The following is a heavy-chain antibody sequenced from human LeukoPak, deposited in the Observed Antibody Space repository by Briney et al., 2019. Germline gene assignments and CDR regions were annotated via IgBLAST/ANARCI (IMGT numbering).Heavy chain of an antibody. V-gene: IGHV4-34*01. Sequence: PSETLSLTCAVYGGSFSDYYWSWIRQPPGKGLEWIGEINHSGSTNYNPSLKSRVTISVDTPKNQFSLKLSSVTAADTAVYYCAREYSWLARYFDLWGRGTLVTVSS. CDR2: INHSGST. CDR3: AREYSWLARYFDL. D-gene: IGHD6-19*01. J-gene: IGHJ2*01. CDR1: GGSFSDYY.